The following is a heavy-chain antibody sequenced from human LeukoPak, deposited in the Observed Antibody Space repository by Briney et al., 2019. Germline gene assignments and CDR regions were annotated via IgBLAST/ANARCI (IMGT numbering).Heavy chain of an antibody. D-gene: IGHD4-17*01. CDR2: ISYDGSNK. CDR3: SLRFWFDP. V-gene: IGHV3-30-3*01. CDR1: GFTFSSYA. Sequence: QPGRSLRLSCAASGFTFSSYAMHWVRQAPGKGLEWVAVISYDGSNKYYADSVKGRFTISRDNSKNTLYLQMNSLRAEGTAVYYCSLRFWFDPWGQGTLVTVSS. J-gene: IGHJ5*02.